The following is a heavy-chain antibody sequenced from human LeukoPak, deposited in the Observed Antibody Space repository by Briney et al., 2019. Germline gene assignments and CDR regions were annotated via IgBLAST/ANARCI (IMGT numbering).Heavy chain of an antibody. Sequence: SETLSLTCAVYGGSFSGYYWSWIRQPPGKGLEWIGEINHSGSTNYNPSLKSRVTISVDTSKNQFSLKLSSVTAADTAVYYCARGRIVRYSSSSVFWFDPWGQRTLVTVSS. CDR2: INHSGST. CDR1: GGSFSGYY. V-gene: IGHV4-34*01. CDR3: ARGRIVRYSSSSVFWFDP. J-gene: IGHJ5*02. D-gene: IGHD6-6*01.